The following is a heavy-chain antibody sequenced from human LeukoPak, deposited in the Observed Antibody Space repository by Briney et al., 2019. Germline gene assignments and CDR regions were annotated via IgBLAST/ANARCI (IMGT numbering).Heavy chain of an antibody. D-gene: IGHD3-10*01. CDR1: GGSISSYY. Sequence: SETLSLTCTVSGGSISSYYWSWIRQPPGKGLEWIGYIYYSGSTNYNPSLKSRVTISVDTSKNQFSLKLSSVTAADTAVYYCARETPYYYGSGSSFDYWGQGTLVTVSS. V-gene: IGHV4-59*01. J-gene: IGHJ4*02. CDR3: ARETPYYYGSGSSFDY. CDR2: IYYSGST.